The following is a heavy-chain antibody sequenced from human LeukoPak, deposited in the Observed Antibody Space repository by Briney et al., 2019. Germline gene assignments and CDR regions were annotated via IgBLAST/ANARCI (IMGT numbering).Heavy chain of an antibody. J-gene: IGHJ5*02. CDR2: ISAYNGNT. CDR1: GYTFTSYG. CDR3: ARDQGYRYCSSTSCSNWFDP. D-gene: IGHD2-2*01. Sequence: ASVKVSCKASGYTFTSYGISWVRQAPGQGLEGMGWISAYNGNTNYAQKLQGRVTMTTGTSTSTAYMELRSLRSDDTAVYYCARDQGYRYCSSTSCSNWFDPWGQGTLVTVSS. V-gene: IGHV1-18*01.